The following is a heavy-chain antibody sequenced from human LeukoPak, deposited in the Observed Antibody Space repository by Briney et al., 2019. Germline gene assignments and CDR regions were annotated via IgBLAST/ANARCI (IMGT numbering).Heavy chain of an antibody. CDR1: SHSISSGYY. D-gene: IGHD6-19*01. J-gene: IGHJ3*02. Sequence: SETLSLTCAVSSHSISSGYYWGWIRQPPGKGLEWIGSIYHSGSTYYNPSLKSRVTISEDTSKNQFSLKLSSMTAADTAVYYCARLRSGWLNDAFGIWGQGTMVTVSS. V-gene: IGHV4-38-2*01. CDR2: IYHSGST. CDR3: ARLRSGWLNDAFGI.